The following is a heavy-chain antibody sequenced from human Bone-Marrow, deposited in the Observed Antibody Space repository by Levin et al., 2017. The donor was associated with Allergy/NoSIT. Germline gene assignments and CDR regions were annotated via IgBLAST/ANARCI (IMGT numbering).Heavy chain of an antibody. CDR3: ARDDGSGYYRFDY. Sequence: GESLKISCKASGYSFTSHWVAWVRRKPGKGFEWMGIINPGGSHVIYSPSFQGQVTISADKSISTAYLQWSSLKASDNAMYYCARDDGSGYYRFDYWGQGTQVAVSS. V-gene: IGHV5-51*01. J-gene: IGHJ4*02. CDR1: GYSFTSHW. D-gene: IGHD3-22*01. CDR2: INPGGSHV.